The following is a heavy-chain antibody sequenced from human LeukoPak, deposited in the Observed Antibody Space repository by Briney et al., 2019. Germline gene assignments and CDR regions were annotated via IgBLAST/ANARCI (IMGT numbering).Heavy chain of an antibody. V-gene: IGHV1-18*01. CDR1: GYTFTSYG. CDR3: ARGPHRYCSSTSCYHFDY. D-gene: IGHD2-2*01. Sequence: ASVKVSCKASGYTFTSYGISWVRQAPGQGLEWMGWISAYNGNTNYAQKLQGRVTMTTDTSTSTAYMELRSLRSDDTAVYYCARGPHRYCSSTSCYHFDYWGQGTLVTVSS. CDR2: ISAYNGNT. J-gene: IGHJ4*02.